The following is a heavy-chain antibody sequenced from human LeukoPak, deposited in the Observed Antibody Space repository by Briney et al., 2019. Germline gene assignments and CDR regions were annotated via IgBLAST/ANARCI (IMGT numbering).Heavy chain of an antibody. J-gene: IGHJ6*03. CDR1: GFTFNSYG. D-gene: IGHD6-6*01. Sequence: GGSLRLSCAASGFTFNSYGMHWVRQVPGKGLEWVAIISYDGTNKYYADSVKGRFTISRDSSKNTLYLQMNSLRPEDTAVYYCARAHLSSASTGYMTVWGKGTTVTVSS. CDR3: ARAHLSSASTGYMTV. V-gene: IGHV3-30*03. CDR2: ISYDGTNK.